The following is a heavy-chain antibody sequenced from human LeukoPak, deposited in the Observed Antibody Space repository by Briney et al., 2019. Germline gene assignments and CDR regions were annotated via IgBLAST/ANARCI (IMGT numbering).Heavy chain of an antibody. CDR3: ARAPRRPAPFDY. J-gene: IGHJ4*02. V-gene: IGHV4-34*01. Sequence: SETLSLTCAVYGGSFSGYYWSWIRQPPGKGLEWIGEINHSGSTNYNPSLKSRVTISVDTSKNQFSLKLSSVTAAYTAVYYCARAPRRPAPFDYWGQGTLVTVSS. CDR1: GGSFSGYY. CDR2: INHSGST.